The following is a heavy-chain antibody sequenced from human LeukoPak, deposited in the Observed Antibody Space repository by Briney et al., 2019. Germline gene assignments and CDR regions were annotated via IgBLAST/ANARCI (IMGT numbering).Heavy chain of an antibody. D-gene: IGHD2-15*01. CDR1: GFTFSSYE. CDR2: ISSSGSTI. Sequence: PGGSLRLSCAASGFTFSSYEMNWVRQAPGKGLEWVSYISSSGSTIYYADSVKGRFTTSRDNAKNSLYLQMNSLRAEDTAVYYCARGPIVVVVAAYYWGQGTLVTVSS. CDR3: ARGPIVVVVAAYY. V-gene: IGHV3-48*03. J-gene: IGHJ4*02.